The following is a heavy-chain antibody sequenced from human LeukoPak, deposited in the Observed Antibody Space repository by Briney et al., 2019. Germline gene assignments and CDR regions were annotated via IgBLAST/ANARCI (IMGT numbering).Heavy chain of an antibody. Sequence: GGSLRLSCAASGFTFSSYAMSWVRQAPGKGLEWVSAISGSGGSTYYADSVKGRFTISRDNSKHTLYLQMNSLRAEDTAVYFCSEGVFGGGNPRGTDFWGEGTLVTVSS. CDR1: GFTFSSYA. CDR3: SEGVFGGGNPRGTDF. D-gene: IGHD4-23*01. CDR2: ISGSGGST. J-gene: IGHJ4*02. V-gene: IGHV3-23*01.